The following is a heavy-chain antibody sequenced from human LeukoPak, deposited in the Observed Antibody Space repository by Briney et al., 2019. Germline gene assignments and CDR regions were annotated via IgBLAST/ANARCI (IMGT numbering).Heavy chain of an antibody. CDR3: ARHVAYSSSSSWFDP. D-gene: IGHD6-6*01. Sequence: GESLKISCKGSGYSFSNYWVVWVRQMPGRGLEWMGIIYPGDSDTIYSASFQGQVTISADKSISTAYLQWSSLKASDTAMYYCARHVAYSSSSSWFDPWGQGTLVTVSS. CDR2: IYPGDSDT. CDR1: GYSFSNYW. V-gene: IGHV5-51*01. J-gene: IGHJ5*02.